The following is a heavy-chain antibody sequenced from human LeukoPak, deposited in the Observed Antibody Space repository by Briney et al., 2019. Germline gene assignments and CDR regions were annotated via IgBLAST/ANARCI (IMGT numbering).Heavy chain of an antibody. D-gene: IGHD2-2*01. Sequence: GGSLRLSCAASGFTFRNYWVNWVRQAPGKGLERVSSISSSSSYIYYADSVKGRFTISRDNAKNSLYLQMNSLRAEDTAVYYCARVGCSSTSCYESDYYYYMDVWGKGTTVTVSS. CDR2: ISSSSSYI. V-gene: IGHV3-21*01. CDR1: GFTFRNYW. CDR3: ARVGCSSTSCYESDYYYYMDV. J-gene: IGHJ6*03.